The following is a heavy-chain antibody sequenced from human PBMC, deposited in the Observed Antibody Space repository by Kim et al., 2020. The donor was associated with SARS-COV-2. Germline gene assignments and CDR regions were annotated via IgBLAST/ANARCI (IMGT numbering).Heavy chain of an antibody. V-gene: IGHV3-20*04. J-gene: IGHJ4*02. CDR1: GFTFKDHG. D-gene: IGHD2-2*01. CDR2: ISWNGARI. CDR3: ARGAVPVSGSIDY. Sequence: GGSLRLSCVGSGFTFKDHGMSWVRQAPGKGLESVSIISWNGARIGYADSVKGRFTISRDNAKSSLYLEINRLRGDDTALYYCARGAVPVSGSIDYWGQGTLVTVSS.